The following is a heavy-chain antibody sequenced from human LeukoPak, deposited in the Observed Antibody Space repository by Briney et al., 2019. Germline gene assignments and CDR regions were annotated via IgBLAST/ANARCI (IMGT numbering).Heavy chain of an antibody. J-gene: IGHJ3*01. CDR3: ARDAYGDYGGDGAFDL. CDR2: ITSSRSYI. V-gene: IGHV3-21*01. CDR1: GFIFSSYS. D-gene: IGHD4-17*01. Sequence: GGSLRLSCAASGFIFSSYSMNWVRQAPGKGLEWVSAITSSRSYIHYADSVRGRFTISRDNAKNSLYLEMNSVRVEDTAVYYCARDAYGDYGGDGAFDLWGQGTMVTVSS.